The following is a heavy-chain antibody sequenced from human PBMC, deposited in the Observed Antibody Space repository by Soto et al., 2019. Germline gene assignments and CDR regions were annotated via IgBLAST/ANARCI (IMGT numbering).Heavy chain of an antibody. CDR2: IYPGDSDT. V-gene: IGHV5-51*01. D-gene: IGHD3-10*01. CDR3: ARQRAMVRPDYYYYGMDV. CDR1: GYSFTSYW. Sequence: GESLKISCKGSGYSFTSYWIGWVRQMPGKGLEWMGIIYPGDSDTRYSPSFQGQVTISADKSISTAYLQWSSLKASDTAMYYCARQRAMVRPDYYYYGMDVWGQGTTVTVSS. J-gene: IGHJ6*02.